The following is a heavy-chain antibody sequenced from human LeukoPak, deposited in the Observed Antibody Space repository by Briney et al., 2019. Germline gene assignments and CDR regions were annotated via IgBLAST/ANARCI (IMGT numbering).Heavy chain of an antibody. J-gene: IGHJ4*02. V-gene: IGHV3-30*02. D-gene: IGHD2-21*02. CDR3: AKDYCGGDCYFDY. CDR1: GFTFSSYG. CDR2: IRYDGSNK. Sequence: GGSLRLSCAASGFTFSSYGMHRVRQAPGKGLEWVAFIRYDGSNKYYADSVKGRFAISRDNSKNTLYLQMNSLRAEDTAVYYCAKDYCGGDCYFDYWGQGTLVTVSS.